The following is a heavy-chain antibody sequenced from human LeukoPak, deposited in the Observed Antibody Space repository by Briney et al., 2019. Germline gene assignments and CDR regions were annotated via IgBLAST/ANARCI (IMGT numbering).Heavy chain of an antibody. D-gene: IGHD2-2*01. Sequence: ASVKVSCKTSGYTFTVYYMHWVRQAHGQGLEWMGWINCNSGGTNYAQKFQGRVTMTRDTSISTAYMELSRLRSDDTAVYYCAREAPYCSSTSCSAIDYWGQGTLVTVSS. CDR1: GYTFTVYY. J-gene: IGHJ4*02. CDR2: INCNSGGT. V-gene: IGHV1-2*02. CDR3: AREAPYCSSTSCSAIDY.